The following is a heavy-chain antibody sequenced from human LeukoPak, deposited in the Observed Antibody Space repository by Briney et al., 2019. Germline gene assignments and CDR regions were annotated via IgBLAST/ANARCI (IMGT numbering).Heavy chain of an antibody. Sequence: PSETLSLTCTVSSGSISTHYWSWIRQSPGKGLEWIGYIYYSGSTDYNPSLKSRVTISVDTSKNQFSLKLSPVTAADTAVYYCARSGGSYYYYYYMDVWGKGTTVTVSS. V-gene: IGHV4-59*11. CDR1: SGSISTHY. CDR2: IYYSGST. J-gene: IGHJ6*03. D-gene: IGHD1-26*01. CDR3: ARSGGSYYYYYYMDV.